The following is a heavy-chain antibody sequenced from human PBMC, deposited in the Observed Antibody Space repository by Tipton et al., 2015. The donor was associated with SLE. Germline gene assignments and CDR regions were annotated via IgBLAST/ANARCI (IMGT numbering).Heavy chain of an antibody. J-gene: IGHJ6*03. D-gene: IGHD1-26*01. CDR2: IFNSGDT. CDR3: ARGGLGVSYYYYMDV. CDR1: GGSISRGSYF. Sequence: TLSLTCTVSGGSISRGSYFWIWVRQPAGRKLEWFGRIFNSGDTNYNPSLKSRATISLDTSKNQFSLRLTSVTAADTAVYYCARGGLGVSYYYYMDVWGKGTTVTVSS. V-gene: IGHV4-61*02.